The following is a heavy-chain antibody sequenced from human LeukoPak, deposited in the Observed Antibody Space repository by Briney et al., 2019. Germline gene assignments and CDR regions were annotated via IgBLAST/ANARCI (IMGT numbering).Heavy chain of an antibody. V-gene: IGHV4-61*08. Sequence: SETLSLTCTVSGGSLSSGGDYWGWLRQRPGKGLEWLGYIYYSGSTNYNPSLKSRVTISVDTSKNQFSLKLSSVTAADTAVYYCARERELLGRTGGFEPWGQGTLVTVS. J-gene: IGHJ5*02. D-gene: IGHD1-26*01. CDR3: ARERELLGRTGGFEP. CDR1: GGSLSSGGDY. CDR2: IYYSGST.